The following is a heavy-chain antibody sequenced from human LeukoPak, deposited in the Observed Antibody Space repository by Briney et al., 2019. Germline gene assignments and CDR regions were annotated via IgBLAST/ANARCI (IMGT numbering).Heavy chain of an antibody. V-gene: IGHV3-33*01. D-gene: IGHD2/OR15-2a*01. Sequence: PGGSLRLSCAASGFTFSSYGMHWVRQAPGKGLEWVAVIWYDGSNKYYADSVKGRFTISRDNSKNTLYLQMNSLRAEDTAVYYCARAPLLHEYYFDYWGQGTLVTVSS. CDR1: GFTFSSYG. J-gene: IGHJ4*02. CDR2: IWYDGSNK. CDR3: ARAPLLHEYYFDY.